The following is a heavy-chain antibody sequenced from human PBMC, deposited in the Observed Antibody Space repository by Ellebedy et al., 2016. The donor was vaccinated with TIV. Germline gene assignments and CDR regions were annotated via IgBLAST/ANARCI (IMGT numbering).Heavy chain of an antibody. Sequence: PGGSLRLSCAASGFTFSNYSMNWVRQAPGKGLEYVSAISSNGGSTYYADSVKGRFTISRDNSKNTLYLQMGSLRAEDMAVYYCARGSSSWYAPIDYWGQGTLVTVSS. D-gene: IGHD6-13*01. CDR2: ISSNGGST. CDR1: GFTFSNYS. CDR3: ARGSSSWYAPIDY. V-gene: IGHV3-64*02. J-gene: IGHJ4*02.